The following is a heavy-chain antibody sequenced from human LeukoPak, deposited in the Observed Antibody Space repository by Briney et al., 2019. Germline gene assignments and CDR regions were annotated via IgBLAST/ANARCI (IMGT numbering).Heavy chain of an antibody. CDR2: INYSGRT. Sequence: PSETLSLTCTISDDSISSNRYFWAWIRQPPGTGLEWIASINYSGRTYYNPSLMSRLTISVDTTKRQFSLKMTSVTAADTALYYCARDIDDVGALLDFWGQGTLVAVSS. V-gene: IGHV4-39*07. D-gene: IGHD1-26*01. J-gene: IGHJ4*02. CDR3: ARDIDDVGALLDF. CDR1: DDSISSNRYF.